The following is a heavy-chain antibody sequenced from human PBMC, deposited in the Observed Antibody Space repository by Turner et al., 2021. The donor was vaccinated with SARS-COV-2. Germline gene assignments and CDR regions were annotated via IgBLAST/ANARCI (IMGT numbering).Heavy chain of an antibody. J-gene: IGHJ4*02. V-gene: IGHV3-74*01. CDR2: ISPDGNIT. Sequence: EVQLVQSGGGLVQPGGSLRLSCAASGFTFRTYWMHWVRQAPGEGLVWVERISPDGNITTHADSGKGRFTIYRDNAKNTLYQQGNSLRAEDTALDYCARGGSSGYSYGFYWGQGTLVTVSS. D-gene: IGHD5-18*01. CDR1: GFTFRTYW. CDR3: ARGGSSGYSYGFY.